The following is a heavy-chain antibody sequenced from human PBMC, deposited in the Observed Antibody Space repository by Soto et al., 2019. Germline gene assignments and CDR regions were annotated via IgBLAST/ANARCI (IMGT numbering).Heavy chain of an antibody. CDR1: GFTFSSYW. CDR3: AREGVTIYLESRIYGYYGMDV. V-gene: IGHV3-74*01. J-gene: IGHJ6*02. D-gene: IGHD3-3*01. CDR2: INSDGSST. Sequence: GGSLRLSCAASGFTFSSYWMHWVRQAPGKGLVWVSRINSDGSSTSYADSVKGRFTISRDNAKNTLYLQMNSLRAEDTAVYYCAREGVTIYLESRIYGYYGMDVWGQGTTVTVSS.